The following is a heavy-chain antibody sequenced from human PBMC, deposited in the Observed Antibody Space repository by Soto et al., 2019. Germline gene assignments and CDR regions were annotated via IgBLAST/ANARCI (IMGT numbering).Heavy chain of an antibody. CDR1: GFTFSSYS. J-gene: IGHJ4*02. CDR3: ARVHYYDSSGFYL. V-gene: IGHV3-21*01. CDR2: ISSSSSYI. Sequence: GSLRLSCAASGFTFSSYSMNWVRQAPGKGLEWVSSISSSSSYIYYGDSVKGRFTISRDNAKNSLYLQMNSLRAEDTATYYCARVHYYDSSGFYLWGQGTLVTVSS. D-gene: IGHD3-22*01.